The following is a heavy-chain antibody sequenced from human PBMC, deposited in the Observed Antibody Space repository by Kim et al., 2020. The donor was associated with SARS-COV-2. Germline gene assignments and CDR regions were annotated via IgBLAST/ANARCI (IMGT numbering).Heavy chain of an antibody. J-gene: IGHJ4*02. CDR1: GFTVNNFA. D-gene: IGHD6-19*01. V-gene: IGHV3-23*01. Sequence: GGSLRLSCGASGFTVNNFAMSWVRQAPGKGLEWVSTDPGGGGRTFYADSVKGRFTISRDNSKNTVFLQMNSVRAEDTAVYYCAKAQPLISGRYVFEDWGLRTL. CDR3: AKAQPLISGRYVFED. CDR2: DPGGGGRT.